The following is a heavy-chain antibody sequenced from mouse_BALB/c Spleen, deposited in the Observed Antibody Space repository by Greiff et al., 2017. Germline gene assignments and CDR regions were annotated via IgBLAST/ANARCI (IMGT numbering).Heavy chain of an antibody. V-gene: IGHV4-1*02. CDR3: ARSTMITTGAWFAY. CDR1: GFDFSRYW. D-gene: IGHD2-4*01. CDR2: INPDSSTI. Sequence: EVKLMESGGGLVQPGGSLKLSCAASGFDFSRYWMSWVRQAPGKGLEWIGEINPDSSTINYTPSLKDKFIISRDNAKNTLYLQMSKVRSEDTALYYCARSTMITTGAWFAYWGQGTLVTVSA. J-gene: IGHJ3*01.